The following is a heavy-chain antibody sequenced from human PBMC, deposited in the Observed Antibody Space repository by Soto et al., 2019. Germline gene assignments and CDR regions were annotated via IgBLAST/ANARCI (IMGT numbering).Heavy chain of an antibody. J-gene: IGHJ4*02. D-gene: IGHD3-16*02. CDR2: ISYDGSKQ. CDR3: AKTIGLRLGELSPDF. V-gene: IGHV3-30*18. Sequence: QVHLVESGGGVVQPGRSLRLSCAASGFTFNNYAFHWVRQAPGKGLEWVALISYDGSKQYYEDSAQGRFTMSRDNSKNTLFLQMNSLRPEDTAVYYCAKTIGLRLGELSPDFWGQGTLVTVSS. CDR1: GFTFNNYA.